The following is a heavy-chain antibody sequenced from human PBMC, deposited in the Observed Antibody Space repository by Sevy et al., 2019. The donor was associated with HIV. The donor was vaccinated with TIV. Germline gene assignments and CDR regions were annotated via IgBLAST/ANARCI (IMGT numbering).Heavy chain of an antibody. J-gene: IGHJ4*02. CDR1: GFTFSKYS. D-gene: IGHD2-8*01. CDR3: ERQGGTNAHDY. Sequence: GGSLRLSCAASGFTFSKYSMSWVRQPPGKGLEWVSTLSFGCGEINYADSVKGRFTISRDNSKSSVYLQMNNLRPEDAVVYYWERQGGTNAHDYWGQGTLVTVSS. V-gene: IGHV3-23*01. CDR2: LSFGCGEI.